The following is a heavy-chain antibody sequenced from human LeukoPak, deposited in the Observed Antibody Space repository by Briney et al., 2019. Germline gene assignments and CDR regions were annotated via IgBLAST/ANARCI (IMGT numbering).Heavy chain of an antibody. Sequence: GGSLRLSCAASGFTFSSYGMHWVRQAPGKGLEWVAFIRYDGSNKYYVDSVKGRFTFSRDNSKNTMYLQMNSLRAEDTAVYYCAKGYSYGIDSWGQGTLVTVSS. CDR2: IRYDGSNK. CDR1: GFTFSSYG. J-gene: IGHJ4*02. CDR3: AKGYSYGIDS. V-gene: IGHV3-30*02. D-gene: IGHD5-18*01.